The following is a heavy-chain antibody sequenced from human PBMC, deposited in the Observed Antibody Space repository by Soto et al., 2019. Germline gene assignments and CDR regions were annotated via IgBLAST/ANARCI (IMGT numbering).Heavy chain of an antibody. CDR3: ARLRIMITFGGVIAPGVWFDP. CDR2: IYPGDSDT. V-gene: IGHV5-51*01. Sequence: ESLTISYEGSRNLFSRQCMGWVRQMTGKGLAWMGIIYPGDSDTRYSPSFQGQVTISADKSISTAYLQWSSLKASDTAMYYCARLRIMITFGGVIAPGVWFDPCGQGTLVPFSS. CDR1: RNLFSRQC. D-gene: IGHD3-16*02. J-gene: IGHJ5*02.